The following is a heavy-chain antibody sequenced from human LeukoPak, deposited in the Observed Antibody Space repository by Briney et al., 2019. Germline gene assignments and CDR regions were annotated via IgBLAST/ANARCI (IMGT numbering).Heavy chain of an antibody. V-gene: IGHV4-59*01. D-gene: IGHD3/OR15-3a*01. Sequence: SETLSLTCTVSGASISTYSWNWIRQAPGRGLEWIGYMSYRGSTNFNPSLRGRGTMSLDTSKKQFSLELTSVTAEDTAVYYCARSASTDFKGFDPWGQGTLVTVSS. CDR1: GASISTYS. CDR3: ARSASTDFKGFDP. J-gene: IGHJ5*02. CDR2: MSYRGST.